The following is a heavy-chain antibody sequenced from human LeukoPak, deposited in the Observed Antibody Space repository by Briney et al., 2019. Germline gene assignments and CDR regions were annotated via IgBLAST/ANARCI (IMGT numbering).Heavy chain of an antibody. D-gene: IGHD3-10*01. CDR2: ISSSNSFI. V-gene: IGHV3-21*01. Sequence: GGSLRLSCAASGFTFIHCSMHWVRQAPGKGLEWVSSISSSNSFIYYADSLKGRFTISRDNAKNSLYLQMNSLRAEDTAVYYCARAGGSGSQYSPDYWGQGTLVTVSS. J-gene: IGHJ4*02. CDR3: ARAGGSGSQYSPDY. CDR1: GFTFIHCS.